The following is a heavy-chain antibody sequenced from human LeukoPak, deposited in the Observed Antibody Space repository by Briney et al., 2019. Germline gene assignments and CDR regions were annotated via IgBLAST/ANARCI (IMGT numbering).Heavy chain of an antibody. CDR2: IYYSGST. CDR3: ATFGASYCSSTSCYEGGRSDY. V-gene: IGHV4-31*03. J-gene: IGHJ4*02. D-gene: IGHD2-2*01. Sequence: PSETLSLTCTVSGGSISSGGYYWSWIRQHPGKGLEWIGYIYYSGSTYYNPSLKSRVTISVDTSKSQFSLKLSSVTAADTAVYYCATFGASYCSSTSCYEGGRSDYWGQGTLVTVSS. CDR1: GGSISSGGYY.